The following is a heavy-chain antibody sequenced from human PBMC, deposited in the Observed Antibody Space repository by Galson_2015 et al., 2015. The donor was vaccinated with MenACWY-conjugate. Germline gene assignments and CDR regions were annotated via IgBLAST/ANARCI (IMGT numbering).Heavy chain of an antibody. CDR3: ARLGGNYRTTSHFDY. V-gene: IGHV3-7*01. D-gene: IGHD1-26*01. J-gene: IGHJ4*02. Sequence: SLRLSCAASGFTLSHYWMSWVRQAPGKGLEWVANIKEDGSDKYYVDSAKGRFTISRDNAKDTQYLQMNSLRAEDTAVYYCARLGGNYRTTSHFDYWGQGTLVTVSS. CDR1: GFTLSHYW. CDR2: IKEDGSDK.